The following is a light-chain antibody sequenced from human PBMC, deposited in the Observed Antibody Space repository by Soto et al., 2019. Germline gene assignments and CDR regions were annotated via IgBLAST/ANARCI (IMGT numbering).Light chain of an antibody. J-gene: IGKJ1*01. CDR1: QSVSSD. CDR3: QQYNNRPPWT. Sequence: EIVMTQSPATLSVSPGERATLSCRASQSVSSDLAWYHQKPGQAPRLLIYGASTRATGSPDRFSGSGSGTDFTLTISRLEPEDFAVYYCQQYNNRPPWTFGQGTKVDIK. CDR2: GAS. V-gene: IGKV3-15*01.